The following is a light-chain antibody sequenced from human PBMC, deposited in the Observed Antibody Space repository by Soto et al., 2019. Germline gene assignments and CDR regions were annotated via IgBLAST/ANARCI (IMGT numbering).Light chain of an antibody. Sequence: QSVLTQPPSVSGAPGQTVTISCTGTSSNIGAGYDVHWYQHLPGTAPKLLISEFTKRPSGVPDRFSGSKSGTSASLAITGLQAGDEAHYYCQSYDSRLSVIFGGGTKLTVL. CDR2: EFT. J-gene: IGLJ2*01. CDR1: SSNIGAGYD. V-gene: IGLV1-40*01. CDR3: QSYDSRLSVI.